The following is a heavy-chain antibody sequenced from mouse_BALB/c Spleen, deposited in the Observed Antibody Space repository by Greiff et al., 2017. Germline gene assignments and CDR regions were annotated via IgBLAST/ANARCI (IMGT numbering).Heavy chain of an antibody. Sequence: VHLVESGPGLVAPSQSLSITCTVSGFSLTGYGVNWVRQPPGKGLEWLGMIWGDGSTDYNSALKSRLSISKDNSKSQVFLKMNSLQTDDTARYYCARDAMITTYAMDYWGQGTSVTVSS. V-gene: IGHV2-6-7*01. CDR3: ARDAMITTYAMDY. CDR1: GFSLTGYG. J-gene: IGHJ4*01. D-gene: IGHD2-4*01. CDR2: IWGDGST.